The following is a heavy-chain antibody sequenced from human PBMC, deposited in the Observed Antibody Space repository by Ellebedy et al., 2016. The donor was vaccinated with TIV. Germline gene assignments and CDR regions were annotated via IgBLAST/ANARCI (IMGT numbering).Heavy chain of an antibody. V-gene: IGHV3-23*01. Sequence: GGSLRLSXAASGFTFSSYAMSWVRQAPGKGLEWVSAISGSGGSTYYADSVKGRFTISRDNSKNTLYLQMNSLRAEDTAVYYCARARWFGESYGMDVWGQGTTVTVSS. D-gene: IGHD3-10*01. CDR1: GFTFSSYA. CDR3: ARARWFGESYGMDV. CDR2: ISGSGGST. J-gene: IGHJ6*02.